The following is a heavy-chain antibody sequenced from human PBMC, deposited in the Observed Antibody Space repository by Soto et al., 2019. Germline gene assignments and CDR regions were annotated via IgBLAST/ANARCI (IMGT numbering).Heavy chain of an antibody. J-gene: IGHJ5*02. CDR2: FVPMFGSA. Sequence: SVKVSCKPSGVSFDSFTFSWVRQAPGQGLEWMGGFVPMFGSASVAQRFQGRVRITADASTGIGYMELSDLRSDDSAIYYCAREDDTTGHYSWFDPWGPGTLVTVSS. D-gene: IGHD3-22*01. CDR1: GVSFDSFT. V-gene: IGHV1-69*13. CDR3: AREDDTTGHYSWFDP.